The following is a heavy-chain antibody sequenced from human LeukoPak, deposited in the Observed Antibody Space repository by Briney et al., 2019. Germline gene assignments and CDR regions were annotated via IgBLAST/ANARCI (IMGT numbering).Heavy chain of an antibody. CDR2: IIPILGIA. Sequence: SVKVSCKASGYTFTDYYIHWVRQAPGQGLEWMGRIIPILGIANYAQKFQGRVTITADKSTSTAYMELSSLRSEDTAVYYCARVGATDYWGQGTLVTVSS. V-gene: IGHV1-69*04. J-gene: IGHJ4*02. D-gene: IGHD1-26*01. CDR3: ARVGATDY. CDR1: GYTFTDYY.